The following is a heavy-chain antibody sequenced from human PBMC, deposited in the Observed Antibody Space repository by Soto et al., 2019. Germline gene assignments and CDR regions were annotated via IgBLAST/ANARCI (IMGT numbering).Heavy chain of an antibody. CDR3: AFRLSDSTMVYYYYYMDV. Sequence: GGSLRLSCAASGFTFSSYAMSWVRQAPGKGLEWVSTISGSGGSTYYADSVKGRFTISRDNSKNTLYLQMNSLRAEDTAVYYCAFRLSDSTMVYYYYYMDVWGKGTPVTVSS. V-gene: IGHV3-23*01. CDR1: GFTFSSYA. D-gene: IGHD5-18*01. J-gene: IGHJ6*03. CDR2: ISGSGGST.